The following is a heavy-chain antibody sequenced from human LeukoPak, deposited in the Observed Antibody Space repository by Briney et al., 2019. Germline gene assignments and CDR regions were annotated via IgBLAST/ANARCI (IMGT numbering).Heavy chain of an antibody. V-gene: IGHV3-11*01. CDR3: ARDVTMVRGEGNWFDP. CDR1: GFTFSDYY. CDR2: ISSSGSTI. Sequence: KSGGSLRLSCAASGFTFSDYYMSWIRQAPGKGLEWVSYISSSGSTIYYADSVKGRFTISRDNAKNSLYLQMNSLRAEDTAVYYCARDVTMVRGEGNWFDPWGQGTLVTVSS. J-gene: IGHJ5*02. D-gene: IGHD3-10*01.